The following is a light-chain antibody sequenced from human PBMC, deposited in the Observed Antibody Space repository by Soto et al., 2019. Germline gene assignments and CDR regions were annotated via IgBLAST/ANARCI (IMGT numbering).Light chain of an antibody. V-gene: IGLV4-60*02. CDR1: SGHSSFI. Sequence: QSVLTQSSSASASLGSSVKLTCTLSSGHSSFIIAWHQQQPGKAPRFLMKLEGDGSYDKGSGVPDRFSGSSSGADRYLTISNLQFEGEADYYCETWDDNTWVFGGGTKVTVL. J-gene: IGLJ3*02. CDR2: LEGDGSY. CDR3: ETWDDNTWV.